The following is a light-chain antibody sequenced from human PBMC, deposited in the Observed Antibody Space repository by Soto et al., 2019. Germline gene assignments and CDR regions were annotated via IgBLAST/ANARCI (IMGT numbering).Light chain of an antibody. CDR2: EGS. J-gene: IGLJ1*01. CDR3: CSYAGSAV. CDR1: SSDVGSYSL. V-gene: IGLV2-23*01. Sequence: QSVLTQPASVYGSPGQSITISCTGTSSDVGSYSLVSWYQQHPGKAPKLMIYEGSKRPSGVSNRFSGSKSGNTASLTISGLQAEDEADYYCCSYAGSAVFGTGTKVTVL.